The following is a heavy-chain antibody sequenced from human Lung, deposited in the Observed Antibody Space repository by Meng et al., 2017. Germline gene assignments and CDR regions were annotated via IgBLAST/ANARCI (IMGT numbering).Heavy chain of an antibody. Sequence: GGSLRLSCAASGFTFSRHWMSWVRQAPGKGLEWVANIKEDGSDKYYVDSVKGRFTISRDNDKNSLYLQMNTLRAEDTAVYYCARSIAAAGDYWGQGTLVTVSS. CDR3: ARSIAAAGDY. CDR2: IKEDGSDK. V-gene: IGHV3-7*01. D-gene: IGHD6-13*01. CDR1: GFTFSRHW. J-gene: IGHJ4*02.